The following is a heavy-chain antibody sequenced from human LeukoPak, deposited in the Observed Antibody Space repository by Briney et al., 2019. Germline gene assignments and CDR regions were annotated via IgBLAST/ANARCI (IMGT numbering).Heavy chain of an antibody. Sequence: ASVKVSCKASGYTFTGYYMHWVRQAPGQGLEWMGWINPNSGGTNYAQKFQGWVTMTRDTSISTAYMELSRLRSDDTAVYYCAVGIRDYDSSGYYPLWGQGTLVTVSS. CDR3: AVGIRDYDSSGYYPL. J-gene: IGHJ4*02. CDR2: INPNSGGT. D-gene: IGHD3-22*01. CDR1: GYTFTGYY. V-gene: IGHV1-2*04.